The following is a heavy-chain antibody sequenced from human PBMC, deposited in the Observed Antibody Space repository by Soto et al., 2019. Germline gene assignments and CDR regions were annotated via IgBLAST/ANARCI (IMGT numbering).Heavy chain of an antibody. J-gene: IGHJ4*02. V-gene: IGHV3-23*01. D-gene: IGHD3-9*01. Sequence: GGSLRLSCAASGFTFSSYAMSWVRQAPGKGLECVSGISGSGDDTYYADSVKGRFTISRDNSKNTLYLQMNSLRAEDTAVYYCAKDSRYVTLTGYFDYWGQGTRVTVSS. CDR3: AKDSRYVTLTGYFDY. CDR1: GFTFSSYA. CDR2: ISGSGDDT.